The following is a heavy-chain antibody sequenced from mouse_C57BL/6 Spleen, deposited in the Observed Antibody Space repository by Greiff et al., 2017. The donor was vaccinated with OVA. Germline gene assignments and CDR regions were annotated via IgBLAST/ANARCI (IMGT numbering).Heavy chain of an antibody. V-gene: IGHV1-72*01. CDR3: AREDDYDVGYFDY. CDR1: GYTFTSYW. Sequence: QVQLQQPGAELVKPGASVKLSCKASGYTFTSYWMHWVKQRPGRGLEWIGRIDPKSGGTKYNEKFKSKATLTVDKPSSPAYMQLNSLTSEDSAVYYCAREDDYDVGYFDYWGQGTTLTVSS. D-gene: IGHD2-4*01. CDR2: IDPKSGGT. J-gene: IGHJ2*01.